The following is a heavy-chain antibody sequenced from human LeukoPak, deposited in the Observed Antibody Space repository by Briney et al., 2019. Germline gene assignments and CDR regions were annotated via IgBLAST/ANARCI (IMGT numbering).Heavy chain of an antibody. CDR2: LWRDGSNN. CDR1: GFTLRNYG. V-gene: IGHV3-33*06. Sequence: GGSLRLSCVASGFTLRNYGMHWVRRAPGKGLEWVAVLWRDGSNNFYADSVKGRFRFSRDNSKDMLYLQMNSLRAEDTAVYYCAKEYEIFVGAFDIWGQGTMVTVSS. D-gene: IGHD3-9*01. CDR3: AKEYEIFVGAFDI. J-gene: IGHJ3*02.